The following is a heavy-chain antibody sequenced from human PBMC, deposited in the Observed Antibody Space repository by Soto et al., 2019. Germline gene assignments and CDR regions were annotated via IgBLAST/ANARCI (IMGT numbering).Heavy chain of an antibody. CDR1: GFTFSSYS. D-gene: IGHD3-3*01. CDR2: ISSSSSTI. V-gene: IGHV3-48*01. J-gene: IGHJ6*03. Sequence: GGSLRLSCAASGFTFSSYSMNWVRQAPGKGLEWVSYISSSSSTIYYADSVKGRFTISRDNAKNSLYLQMNSLRAEDTAVYYCARDWSGYYTHYYYYYYMDVWGKGTTVTVSS. CDR3: ARDWSGYYTHYYYYYYMDV.